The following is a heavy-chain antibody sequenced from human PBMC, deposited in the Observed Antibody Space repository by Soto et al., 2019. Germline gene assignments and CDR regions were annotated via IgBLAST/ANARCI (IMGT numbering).Heavy chain of an antibody. CDR2: ISGSGGST. CDR3: AREAAPALTMVRGANWFDP. V-gene: IGHV3-23*01. Sequence: LRLSCAASGFTFSSYAMSWVRQAPGKGLEWVSAISGSGGSTYYADSVKGRFTISRDNSKNTLYLQMNSLRAEDTAVYYCAREAAPALTMVRGANWFDPWGQGTLVTVSS. J-gene: IGHJ5*02. CDR1: GFTFSSYA. D-gene: IGHD3-10*01.